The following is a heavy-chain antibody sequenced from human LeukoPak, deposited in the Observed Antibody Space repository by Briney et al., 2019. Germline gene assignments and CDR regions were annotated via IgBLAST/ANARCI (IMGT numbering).Heavy chain of an antibody. J-gene: IGHJ5*02. CDR3: ARHGYSSGSLAWFDP. Sequence: SETLSLTCTVSGGSISSFYCSWIRQPPGKGLEWIGYFYNSGRTNYNPSLKSRVTISVDTSKNQFSLKLSSVTAADTAVYYCARHGYSSGSLAWFDPWGQGTQVTVSS. D-gene: IGHD6-19*01. CDR1: GGSISSFY. V-gene: IGHV4-59*08. CDR2: FYNSGRT.